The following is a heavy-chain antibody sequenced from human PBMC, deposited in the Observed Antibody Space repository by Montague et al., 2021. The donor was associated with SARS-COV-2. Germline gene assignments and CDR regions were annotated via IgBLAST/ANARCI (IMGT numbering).Heavy chain of an antibody. J-gene: IGHJ6*02. Sequence: SETLSLTCNVSGGSISSSTYYWGWIRQPLGKGLEWIGNLYNGGTTYYSPSLKSRVTISVDTSKNHFSLNMASVTAADTAVYYCARTSKLRESSSGNYYYHAMDVWGQGTTVTVSS. CDR1: GGSISSSTYY. CDR3: ARTSKLRESSSGNYYYHAMDV. V-gene: IGHV4-39*02. D-gene: IGHD3-16*01. CDR2: LYNGGTT.